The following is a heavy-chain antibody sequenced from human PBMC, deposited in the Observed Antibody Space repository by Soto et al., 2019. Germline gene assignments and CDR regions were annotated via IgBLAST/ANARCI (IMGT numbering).Heavy chain of an antibody. CDR2: IYYSGST. CDR3: ARQAFGRFDY. D-gene: IGHD3-3*01. CDR1: GAXISSYY. J-gene: IGHJ4*02. V-gene: IGHV4-59*08. Sequence: SETLFLTCTVSGAXISSYYWSWIRQPPGKGLEWIGYIYYSGSTNYNPSLKSRVTISVDKSKNQFSLKLYSVAAADTAVYYCARQAFGRFDYWGQGALVTVSS.